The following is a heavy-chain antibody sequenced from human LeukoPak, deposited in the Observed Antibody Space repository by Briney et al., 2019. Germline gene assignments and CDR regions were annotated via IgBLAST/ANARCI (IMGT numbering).Heavy chain of an antibody. Sequence: GGSLRLSCAASGFTYSSYEMNWVRQAPGKGLEWVSYISSSGSTIYYADSVKGRFTTSRDNAKNSLYLQMNSLRAEDTAVYYCARVRPTAGIDYWGQGTLVTVSS. J-gene: IGHJ4*02. V-gene: IGHV3-48*03. CDR2: ISSSGSTI. CDR3: ARVRPTAGIDY. CDR1: GFTYSSYE. D-gene: IGHD6-13*01.